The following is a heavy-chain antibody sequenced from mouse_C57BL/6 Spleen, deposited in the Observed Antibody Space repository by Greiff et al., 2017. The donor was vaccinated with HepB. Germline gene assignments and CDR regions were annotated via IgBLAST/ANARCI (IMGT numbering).Heavy chain of an antibody. CDR1: GFNIKDYY. CDR3: TSLSSDDGSSSWFAY. D-gene: IGHD1-1*01. Sequence: VQLQQSGAELVRPGASVKLSCTASGFNIKDYYMHWVKQRPEQGLEWIGRIDPEDGDTEYAPKFQGKATMTADTSSNTAYLQLSSLTSEDTAVYYCTSLSSDDGSSSWFAYWGQGTLVTVSA. CDR2: IDPEDGDT. J-gene: IGHJ3*01. V-gene: IGHV14-1*01.